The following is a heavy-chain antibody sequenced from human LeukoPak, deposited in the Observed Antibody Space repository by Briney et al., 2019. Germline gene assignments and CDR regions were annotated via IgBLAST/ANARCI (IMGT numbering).Heavy chain of an antibody. CDR3: ARDHTETSSLNFRNYYYYGMDI. V-gene: IGHV4-31*03. Sequence: SETLSLTCTVSGGSISSGGYYWSWIRQHPGKGLEWIGNIYYSGSTYYNPSLTSRVTMSVDTSKNQFSLKLSSVTAADTAIYYCARDHTETSSLNFRNYYYYGMDIWGQGTTVIVSS. D-gene: IGHD4-11*01. CDR1: GGSISSGGYY. J-gene: IGHJ6*02. CDR2: IYYSGST.